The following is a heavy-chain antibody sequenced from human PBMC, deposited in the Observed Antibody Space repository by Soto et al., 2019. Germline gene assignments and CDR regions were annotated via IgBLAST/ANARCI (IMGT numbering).Heavy chain of an antibody. CDR2: FDPEDGET. Sequence: EASVKVSCKVSGYTLTELSMHWVRQAPGKGLEWMGGFDPEDGETIYAQKFQGRVTMTEDTSTDTAYMELSSLRSEDTAVYYCATVFYDFWSGYDAFDIWGQGTMVTVSS. CDR3: ATVFYDFWSGYDAFDI. V-gene: IGHV1-24*01. D-gene: IGHD3-3*01. CDR1: GYTLTELS. J-gene: IGHJ3*02.